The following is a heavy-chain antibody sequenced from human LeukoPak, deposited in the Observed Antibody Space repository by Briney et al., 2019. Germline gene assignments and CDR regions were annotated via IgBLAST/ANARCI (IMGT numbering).Heavy chain of an antibody. CDR1: GFTFSDYY. CDR2: ISSSGSTI. Sequence: GGSLRLSCAASGFTFSDYYMSWIRQAPGKGLEWISYISSSGSTIYYADSVKGRFTISRDNARNPLYLQMNSLRAEDTAVYYCARERAIASLRPYYFDYWGQGTLVTVSS. D-gene: IGHD6-6*01. V-gene: IGHV3-11*01. CDR3: ARERAIASLRPYYFDY. J-gene: IGHJ4*02.